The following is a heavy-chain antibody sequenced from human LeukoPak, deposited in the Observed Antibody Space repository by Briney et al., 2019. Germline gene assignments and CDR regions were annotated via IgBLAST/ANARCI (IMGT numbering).Heavy chain of an antibody. Sequence: PSETLSLTCAVYGGSFSGYYWSWIRQPPGKGLEWIGEINHSGSTNYNPSLKSRVTISVDTSKNQFSLKLSSVTAADTAVYYCARGEDIVVVPAAPFDYWGQGTLVTVSS. J-gene: IGHJ4*02. CDR1: GGSFSGYY. CDR3: ARGEDIVVVPAAPFDY. D-gene: IGHD2-2*01. V-gene: IGHV4-34*01. CDR2: INHSGST.